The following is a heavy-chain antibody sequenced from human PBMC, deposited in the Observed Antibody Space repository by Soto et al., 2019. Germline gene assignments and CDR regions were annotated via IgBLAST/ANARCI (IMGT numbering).Heavy chain of an antibody. CDR3: ARGSGSGSFSYYYYYGMDV. CDR1: GGSISRSNW. CDR2: IYHSGST. Sequence: SETLSLTCAVPGGSISRSNWWSWVRHPPGKGLEWIGEIYHSGSTNYNPSLKSRVTISVDKSKNQFSLKLSSVTAADTAVYYCARGSGSGSFSYYYYYGMDVWGQGTTVT. J-gene: IGHJ6*02. V-gene: IGHV4-4*02. D-gene: IGHD3-10*01.